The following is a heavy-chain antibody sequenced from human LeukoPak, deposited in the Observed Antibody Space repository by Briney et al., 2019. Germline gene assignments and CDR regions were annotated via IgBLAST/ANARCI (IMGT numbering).Heavy chain of an antibody. CDR1: GGSFSGYY. V-gene: IGHV4-34*01. D-gene: IGHD5-12*01. Sequence: SETLSLTCAVYGGSFSGYYWSWIRQPPGKGLEWIGEINHSGSTNYNPSLKSRVTISVDTSENQFSLKLSSVTAADTAVYYCARGPPRGYSGYGRGMDVWGQGTTVTVSS. J-gene: IGHJ6*02. CDR3: ARGPPRGYSGYGRGMDV. CDR2: INHSGST.